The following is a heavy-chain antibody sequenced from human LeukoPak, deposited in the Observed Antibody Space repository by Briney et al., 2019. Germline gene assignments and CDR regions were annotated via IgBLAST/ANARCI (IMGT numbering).Heavy chain of an antibody. CDR2: INPNNGGT. Sequence: ASVKVSCKASGYTFTDYYMHWVRQAPGQGLEWMGWINPNNGGTNYARKFQGRVTMTSDTSISTAHMELNRLRSDDTAVYFCSRGPSRTLRFLEWVKTYDYWGQGTLVTVSS. J-gene: IGHJ4*02. CDR1: GYTFTDYY. CDR3: SRGPSRTLRFLEWVKTYDY. D-gene: IGHD3-3*01. V-gene: IGHV1-2*02.